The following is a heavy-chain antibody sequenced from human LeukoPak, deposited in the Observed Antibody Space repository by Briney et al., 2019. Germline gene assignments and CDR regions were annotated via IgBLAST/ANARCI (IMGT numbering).Heavy chain of an antibody. J-gene: IGHJ4*02. V-gene: IGHV1-2*02. CDR1: GYTFTGYY. CDR3: ASREPTYYYDSSGYQQIDY. CDR2: INPNSGGT. Sequence: ASVKVSCKASGYTFTGYYMHWVRQAPGQGLEWMGWINPNSGGTNYAQKFQGRVTMTRDTSISTAYMELSRLRSDDTAVYYCASREPTYYYDSSGYQQIDYWGQGTLVTVSS. D-gene: IGHD3-22*01.